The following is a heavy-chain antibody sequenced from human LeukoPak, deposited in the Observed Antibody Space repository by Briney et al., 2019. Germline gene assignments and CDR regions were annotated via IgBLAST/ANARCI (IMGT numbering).Heavy chain of an antibody. Sequence: VGSLRLSCALSGLTVNDNYMSWVRQAPGKGLEWVSLIFPDGQTYYADFVQGRFSISRDMSRNILFLDMSSLRAEDTAVFFCARANPVYGDFDYWGQGTLVTVSS. CDR2: IFPDGQT. CDR1: GLTVNDNY. J-gene: IGHJ4*02. CDR3: ARANPVYGDFDY. V-gene: IGHV3-53*01. D-gene: IGHD4-17*01.